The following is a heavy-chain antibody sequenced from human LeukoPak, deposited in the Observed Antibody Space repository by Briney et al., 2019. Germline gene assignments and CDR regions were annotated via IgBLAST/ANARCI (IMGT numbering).Heavy chain of an antibody. CDR2: ISGSDGST. D-gene: IGHD2-15*01. CDR3: AKGRGYCTGGSCYSDY. J-gene: IGHJ4*02. CDR1: GFTFSSYA. V-gene: IGHV3-23*01. Sequence: GGSLRLSCAASGFTFSSYAMSWVRQAPGKGLEWVSAISGSDGSTYYADSVKGRFTISRDNSKNTLYLQMNSLRVEDTAIYYCAKGRGYCTGGSCYSDYWGQGTLVTVSS.